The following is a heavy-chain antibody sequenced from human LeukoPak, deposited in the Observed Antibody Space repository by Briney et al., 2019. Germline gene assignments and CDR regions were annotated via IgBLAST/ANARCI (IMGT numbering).Heavy chain of an antibody. CDR1: GYSISSNYY. V-gene: IGHV4-38-2*02. CDR3: ARDARVQKWFGELLKTTTYYFDY. J-gene: IGHJ4*02. D-gene: IGHD3-10*01. Sequence: SETLSLTCTVSGYSISSNYYWGWIRQPPGRGLEWIGSIYYSGSTYYNPSLKSRVSISVDTSKNQFSLKLSSVTAADTAVYYCARDARVQKWFGELLKTTTYYFDYWGQGTLVTVSS. CDR2: IYYSGST.